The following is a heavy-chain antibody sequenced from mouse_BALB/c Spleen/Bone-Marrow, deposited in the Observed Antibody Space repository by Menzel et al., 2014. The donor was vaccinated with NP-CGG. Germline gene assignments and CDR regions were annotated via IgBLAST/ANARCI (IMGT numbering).Heavy chain of an antibody. J-gene: IGHJ3*01. CDR3: ARSGSSWFAY. D-gene: IGHD1-1*01. V-gene: IGHV1-82*01. CDR2: IYPGDGDT. CDR1: GYAFSSSW. Sequence: QVQLQQSGPELVKPGASVKISCKASGYAFSSSWMNWVKQRPGQGLEWIGRIYPGDGDTNYNGKFKGKATLTADKSSCTPHMQLSSLTSVASSVYFCARSGSSWFAYWGQGTLLTVSA.